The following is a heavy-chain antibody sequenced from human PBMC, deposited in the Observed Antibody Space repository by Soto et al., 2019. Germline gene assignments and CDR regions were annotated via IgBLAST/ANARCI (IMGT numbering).Heavy chain of an antibody. D-gene: IGHD3-22*01. CDR3: AKDPHYYDSRPPGYYYGMDV. V-gene: IGHV3-23*01. J-gene: IGHJ6*02. CDR2: ISGSGGST. CDR1: GFTFSSHA. Sequence: GGSLRLSCAASGFTFSSHAMSWVRQAPVKGLEWVSAISGSGGSTYYADSVKGRFTISRDNSKNTLYLQMNSLRAEDTAVYYCAKDPHYYDSRPPGYYYGMDVWGQGTTVTVSS.